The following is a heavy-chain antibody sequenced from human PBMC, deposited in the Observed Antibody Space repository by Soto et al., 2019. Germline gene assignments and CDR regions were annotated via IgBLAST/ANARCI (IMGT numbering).Heavy chain of an antibody. CDR2: ISWNSGSI. CDR3: AKRAGVEDAFDI. V-gene: IGHV3-9*01. Sequence: EVQLVESGGGLVQPGGSLRLSCAASGFTFDDYAMHWVRQAPGKGLEWVSGISWNSGSIGYADSVKGRFTISRDNAKNSLYLQMNSLRAEDTALYYCAKRAGVEDAFDIWGQGTMVTVSS. J-gene: IGHJ3*02. CDR1: GFTFDDYA.